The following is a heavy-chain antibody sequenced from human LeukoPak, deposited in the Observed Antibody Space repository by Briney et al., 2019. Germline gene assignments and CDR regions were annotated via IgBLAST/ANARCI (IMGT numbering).Heavy chain of an antibody. CDR2: INPNSGGT. D-gene: IGHD2-2*01. CDR1: GYTFTGYY. CDR3: ARAGFSSTRLWRGVGPVFDS. V-gene: IGHV1-2*02. Sequence: GASVKVSCKASGYTFTGYYMHWVRQAPGQGLEWLGWINPNSGGTNHAQNFQGRVTMTRDTSIKTAYMELTWLRSDDTAVYYCARAGFSSTRLWRGVGPVFDSWGQGTLVTVSS. J-gene: IGHJ4*01.